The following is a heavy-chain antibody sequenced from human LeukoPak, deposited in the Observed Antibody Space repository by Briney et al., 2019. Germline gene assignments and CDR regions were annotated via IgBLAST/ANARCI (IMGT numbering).Heavy chain of an antibody. D-gene: IGHD6-6*01. CDR1: GGSISSYY. CDR2: IYTSGST. Sequence: SETLSLTCTVSGGSISSYYWSWIRQPAGKGLEWIGRIYTSGSTNYNPSLKSRVTMSVDTSKNQFSLKLSSVTAADTAVYYCARGRYSSSSPTYYYYYMDVRGKGTTVTVSS. J-gene: IGHJ6*03. CDR3: ARGRYSSSSPTYYYYYMDV. V-gene: IGHV4-4*07.